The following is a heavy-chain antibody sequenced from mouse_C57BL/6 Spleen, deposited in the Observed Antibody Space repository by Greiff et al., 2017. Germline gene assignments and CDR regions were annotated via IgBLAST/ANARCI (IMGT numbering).Heavy chain of an antibody. J-gene: IGHJ3*01. D-gene: IGHD1-1*01. V-gene: IGHV1-81*01. CDR2: IYPRSGNT. CDR3: ARKGGDYSWFAY. CDR1: GYTFTSYG. Sequence: QVQLKQSGAELARPGASVKLSCKASGYTFTSYGISWVKQRTGQGLEWIGEIYPRSGNTYYNEKFKGKATLTADKSSSTAYMELRSLTSEESAVYLCARKGGDYSWFAYGGQETLVSVSA.